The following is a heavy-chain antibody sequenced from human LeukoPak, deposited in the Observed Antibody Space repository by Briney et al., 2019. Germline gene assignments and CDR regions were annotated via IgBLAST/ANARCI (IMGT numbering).Heavy chain of an antibody. V-gene: IGHV3-23*01. CDR3: AKDRAFYYDSSGYYPDAFDI. D-gene: IGHD3-22*01. CDR2: ISGSGGST. J-gene: IGHJ3*02. CDR1: GFTVNSNY. Sequence: GGSLRLSCAISGFTVNSNYMNWVRQAPGKGLEWVTDISGSGGSTYYADSVKGRFTISRDNSKNTLYLQMHSLRAEDTAVYYCAKDRAFYYDSSGYYPDAFDIWGQGTMVTVSS.